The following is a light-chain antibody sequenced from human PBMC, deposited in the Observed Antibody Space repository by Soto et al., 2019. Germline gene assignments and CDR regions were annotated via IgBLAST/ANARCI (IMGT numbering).Light chain of an antibody. CDR1: QSVSSSY. J-gene: IGKJ1*01. V-gene: IGKV3-20*01. Sequence: EIVLTQSPGTLSLSPGERATLSCRASQSVSSSYLAWYQQKPGQAPRLLIYGASSRATGIPDRFSGSGSGTDFTLTISRLEPEDFAVCYCQQYGWTFGQGTKVEIK. CDR3: QQYGWT. CDR2: GAS.